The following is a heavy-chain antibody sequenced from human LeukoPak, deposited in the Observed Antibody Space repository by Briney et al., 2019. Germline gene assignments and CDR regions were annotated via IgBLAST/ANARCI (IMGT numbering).Heavy chain of an antibody. J-gene: IGHJ4*02. CDR2: IYYSGST. CDR1: GGSISSSSYY. CDR3: AREIAGYCSGGSCYPPGY. D-gene: IGHD2-15*01. Sequence: KSSETLSLTCTVSGGSISSSSYYWGWIRQPPGKGLEWIGSIYYSGSTYYNPSLKSRVTISVDTSKNQFSLKLSSVTAADTAVYYCAREIAGYCSGGSCYPPGYWGQGTLVTVSS. V-gene: IGHV4-39*07.